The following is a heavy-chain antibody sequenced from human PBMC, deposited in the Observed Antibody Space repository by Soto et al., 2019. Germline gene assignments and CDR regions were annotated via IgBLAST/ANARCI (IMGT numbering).Heavy chain of an antibody. Sequence: GGSLRLSCAAAGFTFSNYAMSWVRQAPGKGLEWVSVISGSGGSTYYADSVKGRFTISRDKSKNTLYLQMNSLRAEDTAVYYCAKSKQWLEPTPGGMDVWGQGTTVTVSS. J-gene: IGHJ6*02. CDR1: GFTFSNYA. CDR2: ISGSGGST. V-gene: IGHV3-23*01. D-gene: IGHD6-19*01. CDR3: AKSKQWLEPTPGGMDV.